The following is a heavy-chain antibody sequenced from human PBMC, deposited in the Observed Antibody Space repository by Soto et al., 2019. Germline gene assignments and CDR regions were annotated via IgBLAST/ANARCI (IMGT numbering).Heavy chain of an antibody. V-gene: IGHV3-23*01. Sequence: PVGSLRLSCEASGFTFSSCAMSWVRQAPGKGLEWVSAISGSGGSTYYADSVKGRFTISRDNSKNTLYLQMNSLRAEDTAVYYCAKASPTGTTLASFDYWGQGTLVTVSS. CDR1: GFTFSSCA. D-gene: IGHD1-7*01. CDR2: ISGSGGST. CDR3: AKASPTGTTLASFDY. J-gene: IGHJ4*02.